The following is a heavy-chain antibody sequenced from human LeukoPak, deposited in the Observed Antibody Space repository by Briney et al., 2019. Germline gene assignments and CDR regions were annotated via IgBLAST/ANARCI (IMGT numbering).Heavy chain of an antibody. D-gene: IGHD4-23*01. CDR2: IYYSGST. J-gene: IGHJ3*02. Sequence: SETLSLTCTVSGGSISSYYWSWIRQPPGKGLEWIGYIYYSGSTNYNPSLKSRVTISVDTSKNQFSLKLSSVTAADTAVYYCARRNSAWDAFDIWGRGTMVTVSS. CDR3: ARRNSAWDAFDI. V-gene: IGHV4-59*08. CDR1: GGSISSYY.